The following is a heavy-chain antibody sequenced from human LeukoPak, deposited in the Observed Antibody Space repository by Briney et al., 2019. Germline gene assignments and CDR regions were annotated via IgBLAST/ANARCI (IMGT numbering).Heavy chain of an antibody. V-gene: IGHV3-74*01. J-gene: IGHJ6*02. CDR1: GFTFNNYW. D-gene: IGHD1-1*01. CDR3: ARRGTGHGLDV. Sequence: GGSLRLSCAASGFTFNNYWIHWVRQVPGKGLVWVSRINNDGSSASYVDSVKGRFTISRDNAKNTLFLQMNSLRAEDTAVYYCARRGTGHGLDVWGQGTTVIVSS. CDR2: INNDGSSA.